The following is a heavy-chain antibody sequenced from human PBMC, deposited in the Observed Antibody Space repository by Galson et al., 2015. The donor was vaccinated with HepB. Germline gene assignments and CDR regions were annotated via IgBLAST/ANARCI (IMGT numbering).Heavy chain of an antibody. Sequence: SVKVSCKASGFNFTSSAMQWVRQARGQRLEWIGWIVVGSGNTKDAQKFQERVTITRDMSTRTAYMELSSLRSEDTPVYYFAEGIVETTTPDFASWGQGTLVTVSS. CDR3: AEGIVETTTPDFAS. V-gene: IGHV1-58*02. CDR1: GFNFTSSA. CDR2: IVVGSGNT. D-gene: IGHD1-26*01. J-gene: IGHJ4*02.